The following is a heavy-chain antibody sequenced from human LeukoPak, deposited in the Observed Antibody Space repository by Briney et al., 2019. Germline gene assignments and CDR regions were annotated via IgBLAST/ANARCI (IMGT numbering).Heavy chain of an antibody. D-gene: IGHD2/OR15-2a*01. CDR2: INPDGIKR. V-gene: IGHV3-7*01. Sequence: GGSLRLSCAVSGLTFSSSWMGWVRQAPGKGLEWVASINPDGIKRYSADSVKGRFTISRDNARNSLYLQMDSLRVEDTAFYYCARDLAFSRLDYWGQGVLVTVSS. J-gene: IGHJ4*02. CDR3: ARDLAFSRLDY. CDR1: GLTFSSSW.